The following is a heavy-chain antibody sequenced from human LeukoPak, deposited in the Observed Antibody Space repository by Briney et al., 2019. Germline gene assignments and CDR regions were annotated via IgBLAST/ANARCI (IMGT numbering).Heavy chain of an antibody. J-gene: IGHJ4*02. CDR2: IYTSGST. V-gene: IGHV4-61*02. CDR3: ARVDSSNWYEYRGYFDY. D-gene: IGHD6-13*01. Sequence: SETLSLTCTVSGGSISSGSYYWSWIRQPAGKGLEWIGRIYTSGSTNYNPSLKSRVTISVDTSKKQFSLKLSSVTAADTAVYYCARVDSSNWYEYRGYFDYWGQGTLVTVSS. CDR1: GGSISSGSYY.